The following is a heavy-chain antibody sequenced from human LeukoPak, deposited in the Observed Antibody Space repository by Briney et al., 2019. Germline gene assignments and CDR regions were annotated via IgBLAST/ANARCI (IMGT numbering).Heavy chain of an antibody. CDR1: GFTFSSFW. CDR3: ARGIAVAGTDS. Sequence: GGSLRLSCAASGFTFSSFWMHWVRQAPGKGLVWVSRINSDGYSISYADLVKGRFTISRDNAKNTLYLQMNSLRAEDTAVYYCARGIAVAGTDSWGQGTLVTVSS. CDR2: INSDGYSI. J-gene: IGHJ4*02. D-gene: IGHD6-19*01. V-gene: IGHV3-74*01.